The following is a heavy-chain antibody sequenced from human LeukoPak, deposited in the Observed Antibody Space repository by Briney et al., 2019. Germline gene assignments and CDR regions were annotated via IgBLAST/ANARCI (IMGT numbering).Heavy chain of an antibody. CDR3: AKAGCSFTTCYKNV. CDR1: GFPFNTYA. Sequence: PGGSLRLSCAAAGFPFNTYAMSWVRQAPGKGLEWVSVISDSGGIIHYADSVKGRFTISRDNSKNTLYLQMNSLRVEDTAVYYCAKAGCSFTTCYKNVWGKGTTVTVSS. D-gene: IGHD2-2*02. V-gene: IGHV3-23*01. J-gene: IGHJ6*04. CDR2: ISDSGGII.